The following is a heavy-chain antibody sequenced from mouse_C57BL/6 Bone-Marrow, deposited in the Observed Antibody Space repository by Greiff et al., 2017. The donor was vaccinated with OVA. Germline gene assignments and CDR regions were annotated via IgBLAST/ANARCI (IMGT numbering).Heavy chain of an antibody. CDR2: IDPSDSYT. D-gene: IGHD1-1*01. CDR3: ASEEITRVPCWYFDD. CDR1: GYTFTSYW. V-gene: IGHV1-69*01. J-gene: IGHJ1*03. Sequence: VQLQQSGAELVMPGASVKLSCKASGYTFTSYWMHWVKQRPGQGLEWIGEIDPSDSYTNYNQKFKGKSTLTVDKSSSTAYMQHSSLTSEDSAVYYCASEEITRVPCWYFDDWGTGTTVTVSS.